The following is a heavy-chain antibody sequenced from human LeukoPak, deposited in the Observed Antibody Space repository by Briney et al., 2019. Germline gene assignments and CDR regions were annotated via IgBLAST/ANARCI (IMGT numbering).Heavy chain of an antibody. J-gene: IGHJ4*02. CDR1: GFSFSSYW. CDR3: ARDLSSGDY. D-gene: IGHD2/OR15-2a*01. Sequence: GGSLRLSCAASGFSFSSYWMTWVRQAPGKGLEWVGNIRKDGSEKHYVDSVKGRFTISRDNANNLFYLQMNSLRVEDTAVYYCARDLSSGDYWGQGTLVTVSS. V-gene: IGHV3-7*01. CDR2: IRKDGSEK.